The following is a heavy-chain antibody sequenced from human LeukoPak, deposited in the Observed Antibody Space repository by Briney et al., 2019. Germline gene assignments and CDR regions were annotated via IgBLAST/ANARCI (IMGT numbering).Heavy chain of an antibody. CDR2: ITYDGSNK. CDR1: GFTFSSYA. CDR3: ARDLDYYDSSGHATLDY. J-gene: IGHJ4*02. Sequence: GGSLRLSCAASGFTFSSYAMHWVRQAPGKGLEWVAVITYDGSNKYYADSVKGRFTISRDNSKNTLYLQMNSLRAEDTAVYYCARDLDYYDSSGHATLDYWGQGTLVTVSS. D-gene: IGHD3-22*01. V-gene: IGHV3-30-3*01.